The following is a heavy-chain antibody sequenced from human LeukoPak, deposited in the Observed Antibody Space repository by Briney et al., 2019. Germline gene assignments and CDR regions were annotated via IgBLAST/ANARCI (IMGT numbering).Heavy chain of an antibody. D-gene: IGHD2-15*01. V-gene: IGHV4-59*01. J-gene: IGHJ4*02. CDR3: ARHYCSGDNCYYFDY. Sequence: PSETLSLTCTVSGGSISSYYWSWIRQPPGEGLEWIGYIYYSGNTNYNPSLESRVTISVDTSKNQFSLKLSSVTAADTAVYYCARHYCSGDNCYYFDYWDQGALVTVSS. CDR1: GGSISSYY. CDR2: IYYSGNT.